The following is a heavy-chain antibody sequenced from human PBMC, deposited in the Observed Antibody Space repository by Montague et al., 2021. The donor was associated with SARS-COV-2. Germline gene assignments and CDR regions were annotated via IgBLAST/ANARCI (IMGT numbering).Heavy chain of an antibody. CDR3: ARDWYDTSGPYFDN. CDR2: VYSSVST. D-gene: IGHD3-22*01. J-gene: IGHJ4*02. Sequence: SETLSLTCIVSGDSFSNHYWSWIRQPPGKGLEWIGYVYSSVSTNXNPSLKSRVSISVDTSKNQVSLRLTSVTAADTAVYFCARDWYDTSGPYFDNWGQGTQVTVPS. V-gene: IGHV4-59*11. CDR1: GDSFSNHY.